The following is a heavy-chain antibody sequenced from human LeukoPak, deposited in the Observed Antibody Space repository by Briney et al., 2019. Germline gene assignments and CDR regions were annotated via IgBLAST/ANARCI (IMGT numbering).Heavy chain of an antibody. CDR1: GGSISSGSYY. CDR2: IYTSGST. Sequence: KTSETLSLTCTVSGGSISSGSYYRCWIRQPAGKGLEWIGSIYTSGSTNYNPSLKSRVTISVDTSKNQFSLKLSSVTAADTAVYYCARGEMATTYYYYYYGMDVWGQGTTVTVSS. D-gene: IGHD5-24*01. V-gene: IGHV4-61*02. CDR3: ARGEMATTYYYYYYGMDV. J-gene: IGHJ6*02.